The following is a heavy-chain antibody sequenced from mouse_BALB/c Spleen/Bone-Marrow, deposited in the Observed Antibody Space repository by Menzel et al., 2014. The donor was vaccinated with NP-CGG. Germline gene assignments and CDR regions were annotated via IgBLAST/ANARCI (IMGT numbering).Heavy chain of an antibody. V-gene: IGHV7-3*02. CDR1: GFTFTDYY. CDR3: ARGGNDLDY. D-gene: IGHD2-3*01. CDR2: IRNKANGYTT. J-gene: IGHJ2*01. Sequence: DVMLVESGGGLVQPGGSLILSCATSGFTFTDYYMSWVRQPPGKALEWLGFIRNKANGYTTEYSASVEGRFTISRDNSQSILYLQMNTLRAEDGATYYCARGGNDLDYWGQGTTLTVSS.